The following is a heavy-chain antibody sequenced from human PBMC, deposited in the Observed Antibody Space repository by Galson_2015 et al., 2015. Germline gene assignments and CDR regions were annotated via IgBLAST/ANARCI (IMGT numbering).Heavy chain of an antibody. J-gene: IGHJ4*02. Sequence: SLRLSCAASGFTVSSNYMSWVRQAPGKGLEWVSVIYSGGSTYYADSVKGRFTISRDNSKNTLYLQMNSLRAEDTAVYYCARDREDCGGDCYSFDYWGQGTLVTVSS. V-gene: IGHV3-66*02. D-gene: IGHD2-21*02. CDR3: ARDREDCGGDCYSFDY. CDR1: GFTVSSNY. CDR2: IYSGGST.